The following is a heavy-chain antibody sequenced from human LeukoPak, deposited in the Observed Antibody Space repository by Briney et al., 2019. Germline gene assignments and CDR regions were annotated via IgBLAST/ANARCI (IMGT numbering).Heavy chain of an antibody. CDR1: GFTFSSYA. Sequence: GGSLRLSCAASGFTFSSYAMSWVRQAPGKGLEWASAISGSGGSTYYADSVKGRFTISRDNSKNTLYLQMNSLRAEDTAVYYCAKDRGDEIQLWSYLFDYWGQGTLVTVSS. V-gene: IGHV3-23*01. J-gene: IGHJ4*02. CDR3: AKDRGDEIQLWSYLFDY. D-gene: IGHD5-18*01. CDR2: ISGSGGST.